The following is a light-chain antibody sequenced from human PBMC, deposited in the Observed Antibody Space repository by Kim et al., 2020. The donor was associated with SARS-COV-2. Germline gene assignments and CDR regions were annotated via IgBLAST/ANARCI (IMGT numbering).Light chain of an antibody. CDR2: EGS. V-gene: IGLV2-23*01. J-gene: IGLJ2*01. CDR3: CSYAGSSVVV. CDR1: SSDVGAYNL. Sequence: GQATTISWTGTSSDVGAYNLVSWYQKHPGKAPKLMIYEGSKRPPGVSNRFSGSKSGNTASLTISGLQAEDEADYYCCSYAGSSVVVFGGGTQLTVL.